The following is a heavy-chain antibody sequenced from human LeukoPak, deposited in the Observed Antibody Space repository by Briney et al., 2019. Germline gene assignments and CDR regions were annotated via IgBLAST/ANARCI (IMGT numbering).Heavy chain of an antibody. V-gene: IGHV3-23*01. Sequence: PGGSLRLSCAASGFTFTSYAMSWVRQAPGKGLEWVSVVSGGGHNTYYADSVKGRFTMSRDNSKNTVYLQMNSLRAEDTAVYYCAKDRSSWYYPFDSWGQGTLVTVSS. CDR2: VSGGGHNT. CDR1: GFTFTSYA. J-gene: IGHJ4*02. CDR3: AKDRSSWYYPFDS. D-gene: IGHD3-3*01.